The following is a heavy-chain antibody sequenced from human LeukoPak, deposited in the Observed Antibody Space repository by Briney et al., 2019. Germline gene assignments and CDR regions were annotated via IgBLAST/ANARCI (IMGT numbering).Heavy chain of an antibody. Sequence: GGSLRLSCAASGFTFSNAWMSWVRQAPGKGLEWVGRIKSKTDGGTTDYAAPVKGRFTISRDDSKNTLYLQMNSLKTEDTAVYYCAREWELRTFDYWGQGTLVTVSS. J-gene: IGHJ4*02. CDR2: IKSKTDGGTT. CDR1: GFTFSNAW. D-gene: IGHD1-26*01. V-gene: IGHV3-15*01. CDR3: AREWELRTFDY.